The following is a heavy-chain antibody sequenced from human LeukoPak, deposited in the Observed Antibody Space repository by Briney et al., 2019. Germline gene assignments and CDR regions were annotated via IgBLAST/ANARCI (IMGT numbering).Heavy chain of an antibody. J-gene: IGHJ3*02. V-gene: IGHV1-18*01. D-gene: IGHD3-22*01. CDR3: ARDNFYYYVSSGYYRDAFDI. Sequence: ASVKVSCKASGYTFTSYGISWVRQAPGQGHEWMGWISAYNGNTNYAQKLQGRVTMTTDTSTSTAYMELRILRSDDTAVYYCARDNFYYYVSSGYYRDAFDIWGQGTMVTVSS. CDR1: GYTFTSYG. CDR2: ISAYNGNT.